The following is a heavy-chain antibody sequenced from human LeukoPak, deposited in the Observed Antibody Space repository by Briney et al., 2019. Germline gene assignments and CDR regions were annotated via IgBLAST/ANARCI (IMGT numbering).Heavy chain of an antibody. J-gene: IGHJ4*02. CDR1: GFTFSSYA. D-gene: IGHD5-18*01. CDR3: ARVFGGYSYHYFDY. V-gene: IGHV4-59*01. CDR2: GHYSGST. Sequence: PGGSLRLSCAASGFTFSSYAMHWVRQPPGKGLEWIGYGHYSGSTNHNPSLKSRVTVSVDMSKNQFSLNLRSMTAADTAMYYCARVFGGYSYHYFDYWGQGILVTVSS.